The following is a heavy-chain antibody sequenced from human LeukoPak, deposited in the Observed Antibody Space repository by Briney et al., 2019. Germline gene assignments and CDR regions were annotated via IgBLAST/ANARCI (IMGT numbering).Heavy chain of an antibody. J-gene: IGHJ4*02. Sequence: GGSLRLSCAASGFTFSGYSMNWVRQAPGKGLEWVSSISSSSSYIYYADSVKGRFTISRDNAENSLYLQMNSLRAEDTAVYYCAREALRMAITAYYFDYWGQGTLVTVSS. CDR3: AREALRMAITAYYFDY. CDR1: GFTFSGYS. CDR2: ISSSSSYI. D-gene: IGHD5-24*01. V-gene: IGHV3-21*01.